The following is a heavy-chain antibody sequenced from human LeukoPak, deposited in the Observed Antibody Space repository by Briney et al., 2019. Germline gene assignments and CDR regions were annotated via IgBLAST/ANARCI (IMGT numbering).Heavy chain of an antibody. CDR3: ASGPYCSSTSCYGWYVDY. D-gene: IGHD2-2*01. V-gene: IGHV4-59*01. CDR2: IYYSGST. J-gene: IGHJ4*02. Sequence: PSETLSLTCTVSGGSISSYYWSWIRQPPGKGLEWIGYIYYSGSTNYNPSPKSRVTISVDTSKNQFSLKLSSVTAADTAVYYCASGPYCSSTSCYGWYVDYWGQGTLVTVSS. CDR1: GGSISSYY.